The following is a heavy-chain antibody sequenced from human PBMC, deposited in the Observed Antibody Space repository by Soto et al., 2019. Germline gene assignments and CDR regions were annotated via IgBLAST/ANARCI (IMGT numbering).Heavy chain of an antibody. CDR1: GYSFTSYW. D-gene: IGHD6-6*01. Sequence: PGESLKISCKGSGYSFTSYWIGWVRQMPGKGLEWMGIIYPGDSDTRYSPSFQGQVTISADKSISTAYLQWSSLKASDTAMYYCARRMGIAARPHWFDPWGQGTLAPVSS. CDR2: IYPGDSDT. J-gene: IGHJ5*02. V-gene: IGHV5-51*01. CDR3: ARRMGIAARPHWFDP.